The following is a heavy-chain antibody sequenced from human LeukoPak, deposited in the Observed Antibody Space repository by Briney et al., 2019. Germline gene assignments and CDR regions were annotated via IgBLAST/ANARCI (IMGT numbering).Heavy chain of an antibody. V-gene: IGHV1-69*04. D-gene: IGHD1-26*01. CDR2: IIPILGIA. J-gene: IGHJ4*02. CDR3: ARDPRGKRGSYLE. CDR1: GGTFSSYA. Sequence: SVKVSCKASGGTFSSYAISWVRQAPGQGLEWMGRIIPILGIANYAQKFQGRVTITAGKSTSTAYMELSSLRSEDTAVYYCARDPRGKRGSYLEWGQGTLVTVSS.